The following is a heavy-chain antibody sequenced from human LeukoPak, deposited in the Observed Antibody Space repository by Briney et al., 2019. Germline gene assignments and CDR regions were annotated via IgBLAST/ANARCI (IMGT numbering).Heavy chain of an antibody. J-gene: IGHJ4*02. CDR2: ISSDGSNI. D-gene: IGHD3-16*01. CDR1: GLTFSSYW. V-gene: IGHV3-74*01. Sequence: GGSLRLSCAASGLTFSSYWMHWVRQAPGKGLVWVSRISSDGSNIIYADSVKGRFTTSRDNAKNTLYLEMNSLRVEDTAVYYCARDWGGYGPTSHDYWGQGTLVTVSS. CDR3: ARDWGGYGPTSHDY.